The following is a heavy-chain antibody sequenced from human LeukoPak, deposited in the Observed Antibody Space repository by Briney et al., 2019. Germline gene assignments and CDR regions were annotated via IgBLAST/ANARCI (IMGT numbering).Heavy chain of an antibody. CDR3: ARATSFGPYSSSFVGAFDI. D-gene: IGHD6-6*01. Sequence: GGSLRLSCAASGFTFSSYAMHWVRQAPGKGLEWVAVISYDGSNKYYADSVKGRFTISRDNSKNTLYLQMNSLRAEDTAVYYCARATSFGPYSSSFVGAFDIWGQGTMVTVSS. V-gene: IGHV3-30-3*01. J-gene: IGHJ3*02. CDR2: ISYDGSNK. CDR1: GFTFSSYA.